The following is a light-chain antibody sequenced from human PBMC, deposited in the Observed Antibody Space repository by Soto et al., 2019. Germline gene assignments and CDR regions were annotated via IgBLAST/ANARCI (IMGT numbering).Light chain of an antibody. Sequence: EIVLTQSPGTLSLSPGERATLSCRASQSVSSNLAWYQQKPGQAPRLLIYGASTRATDVPVRFSGSGSGTEFTLTISSLQSEDFALYYCQHYHNWPPETFGPGTKVDIK. CDR1: QSVSSN. J-gene: IGKJ1*01. CDR2: GAS. V-gene: IGKV3-15*01. CDR3: QHYHNWPPET.